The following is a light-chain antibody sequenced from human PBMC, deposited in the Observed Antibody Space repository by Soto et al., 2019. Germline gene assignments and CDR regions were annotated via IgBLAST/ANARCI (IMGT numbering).Light chain of an antibody. V-gene: IGLV7-43*01. CDR3: LLYYGGYV. CDR1: SGAVNIGYY. Sequence: QAVVTQEPSLTVSPGGTVTLTCASSSGAVNIGYYPNWFQQKPGQAPRSLIYNINKKHPWTPARFSGSLLGGKPALTLSAVQPDDEAEYYCLLYYGGYVFGTGTQLTVL. CDR2: NIN. J-gene: IGLJ1*01.